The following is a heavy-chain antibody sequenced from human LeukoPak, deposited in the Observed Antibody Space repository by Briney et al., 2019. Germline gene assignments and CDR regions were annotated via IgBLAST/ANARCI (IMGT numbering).Heavy chain of an antibody. CDR1: GGSVSNYY. V-gene: IGHV4-59*08. CDR3: ARRGYAYSGLDV. D-gene: IGHD2-15*01. J-gene: IGHJ6*02. Sequence: SETLSLTCTVSGGSVSNYYWTWIRQPPGKGLEWIGYIYYSGNTNYNPSLKSRVTISVDTSKSQFSLKLSSVTAADTAVYYCARRGYAYSGLDVWGQGTTVTVSS. CDR2: IYYSGNT.